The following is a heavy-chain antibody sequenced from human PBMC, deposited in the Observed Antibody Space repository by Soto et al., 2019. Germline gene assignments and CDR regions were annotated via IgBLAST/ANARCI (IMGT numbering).Heavy chain of an antibody. V-gene: IGHV1-8*01. J-gene: IGHJ5*02. CDR1: GYTFTSYD. CDR3: ARGPGDYDSSGSSWFDP. CDR2: MNPNSGNT. Sequence: QVQLVQSGAEVKKPGASVKVSCKASGYTFTSYDINWVRQATGQGLEWMGWMNPNSGNTGCAQKFQGRVTMTRNTSISTAYMDLSGLRSEDTAVYYCARGPGDYDSSGSSWFDPWGPGTLVTVSS. D-gene: IGHD3-22*01.